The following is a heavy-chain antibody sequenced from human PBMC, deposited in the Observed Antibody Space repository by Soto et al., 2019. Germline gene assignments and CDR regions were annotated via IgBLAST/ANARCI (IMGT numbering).Heavy chain of an antibody. D-gene: IGHD5-18*01. CDR2: INHSGST. J-gene: IGHJ6*02. V-gene: IGHV4-34*01. CDR1: GGSFGGYY. CDR3: ARLRGYSYGYYYYGMDV. Sequence: SETLSLTCAVYGGSFGGYYWSWIRQPPGKGLEWIGEINHSGSTNYNPSLKSRVTISVDTSKNQFSLKLSSVTAADTAVYYCARLRGYSYGYYYYGMDVWGQGTTVTVSS.